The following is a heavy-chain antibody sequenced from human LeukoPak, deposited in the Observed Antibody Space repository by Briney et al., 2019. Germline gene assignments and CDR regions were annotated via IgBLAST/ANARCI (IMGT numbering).Heavy chain of an antibody. CDR1: GYTFTSYG. D-gene: IGHD1-7*01. CDR2: ISAYNGNT. V-gene: IGHV1-18*01. CDR3: ARDGLTGTTGDWFGP. Sequence: ASVKVSCKASGYTFTSYGISWVRQAPGQGLEWMGWISAYNGNTNYAQKLQGRVTMTTDTSTSTAYMELRSLRSDDTAVYYCARDGLTGTTGDWFGPWGQGTLVTVSS. J-gene: IGHJ5*02.